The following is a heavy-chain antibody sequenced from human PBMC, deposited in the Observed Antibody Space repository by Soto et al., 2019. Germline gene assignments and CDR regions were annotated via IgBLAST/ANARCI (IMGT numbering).Heavy chain of an antibody. Sequence: EVQLVESGGGLVQPGGSLRLSCAASGFIFSPYSMNWVRQAPGKGLEWVAFISGSGSPIYYADSVKGRFTISRDNAKNSLYLQMNSLRDEDTGVYYCARVRGHSYGYADSWGQGTLVTVSS. V-gene: IGHV3-48*02. CDR3: ARVRGHSYGYADS. CDR2: ISGSGSPI. D-gene: IGHD5-18*01. J-gene: IGHJ4*02. CDR1: GFIFSPYS.